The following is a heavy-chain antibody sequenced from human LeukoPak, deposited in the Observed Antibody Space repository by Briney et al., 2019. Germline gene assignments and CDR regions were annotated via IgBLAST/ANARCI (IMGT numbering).Heavy chain of an antibody. J-gene: IGHJ4*02. CDR3: AEGNVAAAGPLDY. V-gene: IGHV3-30-3*01. D-gene: IGHD6-13*01. CDR1: GFTFSSYA. CDR2: ISYDGSNK. Sequence: GGSLRLSCAASGFTFSSYAMHWVRQAPGKGLEWVAVISYDGSNKYYADSVKGRFTISRDNSKNTLYLQMNSLRAEDTAVYYCAEGNVAAAGPLDYWGQGTLVTVSS.